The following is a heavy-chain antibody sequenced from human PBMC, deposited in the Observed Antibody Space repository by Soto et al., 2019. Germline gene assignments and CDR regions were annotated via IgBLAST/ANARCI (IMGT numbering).Heavy chain of an antibody. CDR2: IKEDGSEK. CDR3: ARGNLYWANGVCYTISVIEY. J-gene: IGHJ4*02. CDR1: GFTFSDCW. D-gene: IGHD2-8*01. Sequence: GGSLRLSCVASGFTFSDCWMSWVRQAPGKGLEWVANIKEDGSEKYYVDSVKGRFTISRDNAKNSLYLQMDSLRAEDTAVYYCARGNLYWANGVCYTISVIEYWAQGILVTVSS. V-gene: IGHV3-7*01.